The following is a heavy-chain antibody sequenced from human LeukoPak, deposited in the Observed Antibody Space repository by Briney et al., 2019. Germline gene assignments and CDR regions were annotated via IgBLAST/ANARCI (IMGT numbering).Heavy chain of an antibody. CDR1: GGTISRYY. Sequence: SETLSLTCTVSGGTISRYYWSWIRQPPGKGLEWIGYVYYSGSTNYNPSLKSRVTISVDTSKNQFSLKLSSVTAADTAVYYCARGPTRNYFDYWGQGTLVTVSS. V-gene: IGHV4-59*01. CDR2: VYYSGST. CDR3: ARGPTRNYFDY. J-gene: IGHJ4*02.